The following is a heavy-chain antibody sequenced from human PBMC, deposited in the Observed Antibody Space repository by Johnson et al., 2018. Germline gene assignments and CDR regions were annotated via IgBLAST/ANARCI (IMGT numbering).Heavy chain of an antibody. D-gene: IGHD3-3*01. V-gene: IGHV3-49*03. Sequence: VQLVESGGGLVQPGRSLRLPCTTSGFTFDDYAMSWFRQAPGQGLEWVGFIRRKTFGGTRDYVASVKGLLTISREDSKGIAYLQMNSLTTEDTALYFCTRGYDFWSGYYIDVWGKGTTVTVSS. CDR1: GFTFDDYA. J-gene: IGHJ6*03. CDR3: TRGYDFWSGYYIDV. CDR2: IRRKTFGGTR.